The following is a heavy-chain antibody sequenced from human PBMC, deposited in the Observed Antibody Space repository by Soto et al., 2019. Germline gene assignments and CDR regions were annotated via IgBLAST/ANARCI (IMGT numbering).Heavy chain of an antibody. CDR2: ISSSSSYI. J-gene: IGHJ6*03. CDR1: GFTFSSYS. CDR3: ASPSGDLLAAAGRGPGSRYMDG. D-gene: IGHD6-13*01. Sequence: GGSLRLSCAASGFTFSSYSMNWVRQAPGKGLEWVSSISSSSSYIYYADSVKGRFTISRDNAKNSLYLQMNSLRAEDTAVYYCASPSGDLLAAAGRGPGSRYMDGWGKGTTVTVSS. V-gene: IGHV3-21*01.